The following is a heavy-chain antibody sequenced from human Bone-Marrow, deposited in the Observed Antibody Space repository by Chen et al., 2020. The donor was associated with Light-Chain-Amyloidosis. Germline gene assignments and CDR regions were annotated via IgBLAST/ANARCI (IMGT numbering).Heavy chain of an antibody. Sequence: VKKLGESLKISCKGSGYTFPNYWIGWVRQMPGKGLEWMGVIYPDDSDARYSPSFEGQVTISADKSITTAYLQWRSLKASDTAMYYCARRRDGYNFDYWGQGTLVTVSS. D-gene: IGHD5-12*01. CDR3: ARRRDGYNFDY. CDR1: GYTFPNYW. CDR2: IYPDDSDA. J-gene: IGHJ4*02. V-gene: IGHV5-51*01.